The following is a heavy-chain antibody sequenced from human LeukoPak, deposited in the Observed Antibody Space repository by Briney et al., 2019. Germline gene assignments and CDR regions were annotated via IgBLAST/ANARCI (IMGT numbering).Heavy chain of an antibody. CDR1: GGSISSYY. Sequence: SETLSLTCTVSGGSISSYYWSWIRQPPGKGLEWIGYIYYSGSTNYNPSLKSRVTISVDTSKNQFSLKLSSVTAADTAVYYCAGGGGIGTIAVPWFDPWGQGTLVTVSS. D-gene: IGHD1-26*01. V-gene: IGHV4-59*01. CDR3: AGGGGIGTIAVPWFDP. CDR2: IYYSGST. J-gene: IGHJ5*02.